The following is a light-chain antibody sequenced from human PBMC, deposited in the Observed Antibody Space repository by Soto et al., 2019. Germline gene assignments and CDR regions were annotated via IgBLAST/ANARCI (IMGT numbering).Light chain of an antibody. Sequence: EIVLTQSPATLSLSPGERATLSCRASQSVSSYLAWYQQKPGQAPGLLIYDASNRATGIPARFSGSGSGTDFTLTIGSLEPEDFAVYYCQQRSSWPPTFGPGTKVDIK. CDR3: QQRSSWPPT. V-gene: IGKV3-11*01. J-gene: IGKJ3*01. CDR1: QSVSSY. CDR2: DAS.